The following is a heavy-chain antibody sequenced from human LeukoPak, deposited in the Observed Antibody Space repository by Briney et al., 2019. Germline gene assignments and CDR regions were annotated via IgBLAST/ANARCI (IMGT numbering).Heavy chain of an antibody. CDR3: ARAEYYDFWSGYYFDY. CDR1: GGTFSSYA. V-gene: IGHV1-69*13. Sequence: SVKVSCKASGGTFSSYAISWVRQAPGQGLEWMGGIIPIFGTANYAQKFQGRVTITADESTSTAYTELSSLRSEDTAVYYCARAEYYDFWSGYYFDYWGQGTLVTVSS. CDR2: IIPIFGTA. D-gene: IGHD3-3*01. J-gene: IGHJ4*02.